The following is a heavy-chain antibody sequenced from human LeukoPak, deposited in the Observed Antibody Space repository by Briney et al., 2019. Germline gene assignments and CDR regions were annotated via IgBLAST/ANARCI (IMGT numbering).Heavy chain of an antibody. CDR2: ISYDGSNK. J-gene: IGHJ4*02. CDR3: ARDYDILTGYPYYFDY. CDR1: GFTFSSYG. D-gene: IGHD3-9*01. Sequence: PGGSLRLSCAASGFTFSSYGMHWVRQAPGKGLEWVAVISYDGSNKYYADSVKGRFTISRDNSKNTLYLQMNSLRAEDTAVYYCARDYDILTGYPYYFDYWGQGTLVTVSS. V-gene: IGHV3-30*03.